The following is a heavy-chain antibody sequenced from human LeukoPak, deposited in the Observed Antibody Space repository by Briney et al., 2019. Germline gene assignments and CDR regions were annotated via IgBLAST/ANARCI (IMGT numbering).Heavy chain of an antibody. J-gene: IGHJ4*02. CDR1: GFTFSSYA. CDR2: ISYDGSNK. Sequence: GRSLRLSCAASGFTFSSYAMHWVRQAPGKGLEWVAVISYDGSNKYYADSVKGRFTISRDNSKNTLYLQMNSLRAEDTAVYYCARRGGELRLFDYWGQGTLVTVSS. CDR3: ARRGGELRLFDY. V-gene: IGHV3-30-3*01. D-gene: IGHD1-26*01.